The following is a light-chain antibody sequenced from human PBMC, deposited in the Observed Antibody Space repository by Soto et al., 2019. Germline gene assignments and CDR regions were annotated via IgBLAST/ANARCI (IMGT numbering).Light chain of an antibody. Sequence: QSVLTKPTSVSWSPGQSITISCTGNTNDSGSYDYVSWYQQHPGKPPRHLLHGVRNRPAGISSGFSASKSGLTASLSISGLQAPDEADYYCSSFATSRFYVFGPGTKVTVL. J-gene: IGLJ1*01. V-gene: IGLV2-14*01. CDR1: TNDSGSYDY. CDR2: GVR. CDR3: SSFATSRFYV.